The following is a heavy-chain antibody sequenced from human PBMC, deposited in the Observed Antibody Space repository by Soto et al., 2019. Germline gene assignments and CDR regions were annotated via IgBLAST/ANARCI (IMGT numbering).Heavy chain of an antibody. CDR3: AKDIHPGRDTYHYGADY. Sequence: QVQLVESGGGVVQPGTSLTLSCSASGFIFSNYGMHWVRQAPGKGLEWVSIISYDGSRKHYIDSVKGRFTISRDNSKHTLDLQMNSLRAEDTAVYYCAKDIHPGRDTYHYGADYWGQGTLVAVSS. V-gene: IGHV3-30*18. CDR1: GFIFSNYG. CDR2: ISYDGSRK. D-gene: IGHD5-12*01. J-gene: IGHJ4*02.